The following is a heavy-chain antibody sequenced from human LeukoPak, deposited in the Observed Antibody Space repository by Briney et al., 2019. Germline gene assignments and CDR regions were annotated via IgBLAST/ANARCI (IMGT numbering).Heavy chain of an antibody. Sequence: GESLKISCKASGYSFTTYWIGWVRQMPGKGLEWMGIIYPADSTAHYSPSFQGQVTISVDKSINTAYLQWSRLKASDTAMYYCAREASDIVVVPAAPPRNNWFDPWGQGTLVTVSS. D-gene: IGHD2-2*01. CDR1: GYSFTTYW. J-gene: IGHJ5*02. CDR3: AREASDIVVVPAAPPRNNWFDP. CDR2: IYPADSTA. V-gene: IGHV5-51*01.